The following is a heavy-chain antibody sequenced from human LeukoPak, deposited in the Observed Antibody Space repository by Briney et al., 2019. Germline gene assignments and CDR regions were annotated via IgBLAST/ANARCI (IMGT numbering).Heavy chain of an antibody. V-gene: IGHV1-2*02. CDR2: INPNSGGT. Sequence: ASVKVSCKASGYTFTGYYMHWVRQAPGQGLEWMGWINPNSGGTNYAQKFQGRVTMTRVTSISTAYMELSRLRSDDTAVYYCARDKNNWVFEVSDAFDIWGQGTMVTVSS. D-gene: IGHD1-1*01. J-gene: IGHJ3*02. CDR3: ARDKNNWVFEVSDAFDI. CDR1: GYTFTGYY.